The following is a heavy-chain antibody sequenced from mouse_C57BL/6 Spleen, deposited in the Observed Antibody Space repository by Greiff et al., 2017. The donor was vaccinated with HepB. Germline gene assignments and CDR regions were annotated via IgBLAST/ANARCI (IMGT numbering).Heavy chain of an antibody. J-gene: IGHJ3*01. CDR1: GYTFTSYW. CDR3: ARGGFYYGNPCAY. V-gene: IGHV1-72*01. D-gene: IGHD2-1*01. CDR2: IDPNSGGT. Sequence: QVQLQQPGAELVKPGASVKLSCKASGYTFTSYWMHWVKQRPGRGLEWIGRIDPNSGGTKYNEKFKSKATLTVDKPSSTAYMQLSSLTSEDSAVYYGARGGFYYGNPCAYWGQGTLVTVSA.